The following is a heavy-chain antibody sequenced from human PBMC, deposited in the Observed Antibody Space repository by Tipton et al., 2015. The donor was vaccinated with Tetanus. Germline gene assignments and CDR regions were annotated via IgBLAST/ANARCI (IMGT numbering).Heavy chain of an antibody. D-gene: IGHD2-15*01. J-gene: IGHJ4*02. CDR1: GDSISNYH. CDR2: IYYRGNT. V-gene: IGHV4-59*01. Sequence: TLSLTCTVSGDSISNYHWSWIRQPPGKGLEWIGYIYYRGNTNYNPSLKKRVTISVDTSKNQFSLKLNSVTAADTAVYYCARVEEGYCSGGNCYFADWGWGTLVTVSS. CDR3: ARVEEGYCSGGNCYFAD.